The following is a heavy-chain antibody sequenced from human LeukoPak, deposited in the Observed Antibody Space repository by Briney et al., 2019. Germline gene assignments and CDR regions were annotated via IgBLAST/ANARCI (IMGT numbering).Heavy chain of an antibody. J-gene: IGHJ4*02. V-gene: IGHV3-48*02. D-gene: IGHD3-10*01. Sequence: GGSLRLSCAAFGFTFSSYSMNWVRQAPGKGLEWVSYISSSSSTIYYADSVKGRFTISRDNAKNSLYLQMNSLRDEDTAVYYCARDSSDVRDDYGDFWGQGTLVTVSS. CDR3: ARDSSDVRDDYGDF. CDR1: GFTFSSYS. CDR2: ISSSSSTI.